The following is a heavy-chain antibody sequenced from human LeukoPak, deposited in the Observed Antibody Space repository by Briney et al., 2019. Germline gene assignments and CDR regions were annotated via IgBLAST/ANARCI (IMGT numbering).Heavy chain of an antibody. Sequence: PGGSLRLSCAASGFTFSSYGMHWVRQAPGKGLEWVAVMWYDGSNKYYADSVKGRFTISRDNSKNTLYLQMNSLRAEDTAVYYCAREAPNSSGWYDYWGQGTLVTVSS. V-gene: IGHV3-33*01. CDR3: AREAPNSSGWYDY. D-gene: IGHD6-19*01. CDR1: GFTFSSYG. J-gene: IGHJ4*02. CDR2: MWYDGSNK.